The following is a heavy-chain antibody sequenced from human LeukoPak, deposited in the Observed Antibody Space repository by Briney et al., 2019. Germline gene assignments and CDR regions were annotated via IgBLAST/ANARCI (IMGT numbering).Heavy chain of an antibody. CDR3: ARIRSRASPFDY. CDR1: GDSISNHY. V-gene: IGHV4-59*11. J-gene: IGHJ4*02. D-gene: IGHD2-15*01. Sequence: SETLSLTCTASGDSISNHYWSWIRQPPRKRLEWIGYIYYTGSTTHNPSLKSRVTMSADTSKNQFSLKLTSVTAAGTAMYCCARIRSRASPFDYWGQGALVTVSS. CDR2: IYYTGST.